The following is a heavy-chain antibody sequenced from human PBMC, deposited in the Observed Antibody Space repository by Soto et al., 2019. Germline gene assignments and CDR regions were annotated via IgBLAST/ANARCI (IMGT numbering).Heavy chain of an antibody. Sequence: QVQLQQWGAGLLKPSETLSLTCAVYGGSFSGYQWSWIRQTPGKGREWIGGINDSGDINYNPSLKSRVTILVDAAKRQISLKLSSVTAADTAVYYCARGLILWFGELSRRGGYYYYMDVWGKGTTVTVSS. CDR2: INDSGDI. J-gene: IGHJ6*03. CDR1: GGSFSGYQ. V-gene: IGHV4-34*02. CDR3: ARGLILWFGELSRRGGYYYYMDV. D-gene: IGHD3-10*01.